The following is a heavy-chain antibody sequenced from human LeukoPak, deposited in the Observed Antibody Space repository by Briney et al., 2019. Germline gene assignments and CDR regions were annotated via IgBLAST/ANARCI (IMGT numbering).Heavy chain of an antibody. CDR3: VRDISGHNAFDI. Sequence: GGSLRLSCAASGFSFSSHAMHWVRQAPGKGLEYVSTISYDGGTTYYANSVKGRFFISRDNSKNTLYLQMGSLRAEDMAVYYCVRDISGHNAFDIWGQGALVTVSS. V-gene: IGHV3-64*01. CDR1: GFSFSSHA. D-gene: IGHD6-19*01. CDR2: ISYDGGTT. J-gene: IGHJ3*02.